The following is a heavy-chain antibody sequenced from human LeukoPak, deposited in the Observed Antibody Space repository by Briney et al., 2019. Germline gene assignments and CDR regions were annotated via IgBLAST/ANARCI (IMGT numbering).Heavy chain of an antibody. CDR2: INSGGST. J-gene: IGHJ4*02. CDR1: GFTFSTYA. Sequence: GGSLRLSCAASGFTFSTYAMTWVRQAPGKGLEWVSPINSGGSTYYADSVKGRFTILRDNAKNSLYLQMNSLRADDTAVYYCARDHLYYEISGPRFDNWGQGTRVTVSS. D-gene: IGHD3-16*01. CDR3: ARDHLYYEISGPRFDN. V-gene: IGHV3-23*01.